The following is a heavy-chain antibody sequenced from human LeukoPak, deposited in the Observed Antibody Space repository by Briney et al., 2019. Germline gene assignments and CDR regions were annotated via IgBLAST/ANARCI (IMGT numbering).Heavy chain of an antibody. J-gene: IGHJ4*02. CDR2: IKQDGSEK. CDR3: ARVKFLDY. V-gene: IGHV3-7*01. CDR1: GFIFSSYW. Sequence: GGSLRLSCAASGFIFSSYWMSWVRQAPGKGLEWVANIKQDGSEKYYVDSVKGRFTISRDNAKNSLYLQMNSLRAEDTAVYYCARVKFLDYWGQGTLVTVSS.